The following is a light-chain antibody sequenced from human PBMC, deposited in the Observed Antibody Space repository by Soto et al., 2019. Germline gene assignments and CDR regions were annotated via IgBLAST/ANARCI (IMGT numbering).Light chain of an antibody. Sequence: DIQMTQSPSSLSASVRDSVTITGRASQNIRNYLNWHQQKPGRAPKILIYAASSLQSGVPSRFSGGGSGTDFTLTITSLQPEDFATYYCQQTYSTPRTFGQGTKVDIK. CDR1: QNIRNY. CDR3: QQTYSTPRT. J-gene: IGKJ1*01. V-gene: IGKV1-39*01. CDR2: AAS.